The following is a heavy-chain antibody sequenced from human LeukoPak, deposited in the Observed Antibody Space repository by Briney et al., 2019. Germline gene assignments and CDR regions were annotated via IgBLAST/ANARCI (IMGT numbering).Heavy chain of an antibody. CDR1: RGSLSSSSYY. CDR2: IYYSGST. J-gene: IGHJ4*02. Sequence: SETLSLTCTVSRGSLSSSSYYWGWLRQPPGNGLEWIGSIYYSGSTYYNPSLKSRVTISVDTSKNQFSLKLSSVTAADTAVYYCAEGDSSGCHSWGQGTLVTVSS. D-gene: IGHD6-19*01. CDR3: AEGDSSGCHS. V-gene: IGHV4-39*07.